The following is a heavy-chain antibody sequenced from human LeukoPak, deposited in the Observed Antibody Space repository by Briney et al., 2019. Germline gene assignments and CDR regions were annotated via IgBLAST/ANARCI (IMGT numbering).Heavy chain of an antibody. J-gene: IGHJ4*02. CDR1: GGSISSGSYY. CDR3: ARAWLPFDY. Sequence: SETLSLTCPVSGGSISSGSYYWSWIRQPAGKGLEWIGRIYTSGSTNYNPSLKSRVTISLDTSKNQFSLKLSSVTAADTAVYYCARAWLPFDYWGQGTLVTVSS. V-gene: IGHV4-61*02. CDR2: IYTSGST. D-gene: IGHD3-9*01.